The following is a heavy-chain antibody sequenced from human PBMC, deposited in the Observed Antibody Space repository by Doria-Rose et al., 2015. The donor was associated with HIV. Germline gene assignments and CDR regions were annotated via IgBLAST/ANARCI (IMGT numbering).Heavy chain of an antibody. CDR1: GVSLSSPGMG. D-gene: IGHD6-13*01. J-gene: IGHJ4*02. CDR2: IFSDDER. Sequence: QITLKESGPVLVKPTETLTLTYTVSGVSLSSPGMGVSWIRQPPGKALEWLANIFSDDERSYQASLKSRLTISRGTSKSQVVLTVTDMDPVDTATYYCARIKSSRWYHKYYFDFWGQGTLVIVSA. V-gene: IGHV2-26*01. CDR3: ARIKSSRWYHKYYFDF.